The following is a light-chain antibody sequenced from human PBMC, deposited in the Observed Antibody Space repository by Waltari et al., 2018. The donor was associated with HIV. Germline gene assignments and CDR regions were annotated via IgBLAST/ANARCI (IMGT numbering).Light chain of an antibody. CDR2: EVS. CDR1: SSDLGGYTN. CDR3: SAYGGSTNLL. V-gene: IGLV2-8*01. J-gene: IGLJ2*01. Sequence: QSALTQPPSASGSPGQSATIPCTGSSSDLGGYTNVTWYQQHPGQAPNLMIYEVSKRPSGVPDRFSGSNSANTASLTVSGLQAEDEADYYCSAYGGSTNLLFGGGTKLTVL.